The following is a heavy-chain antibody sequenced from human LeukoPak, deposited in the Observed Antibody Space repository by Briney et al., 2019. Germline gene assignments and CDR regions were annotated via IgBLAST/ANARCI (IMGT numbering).Heavy chain of an antibody. J-gene: IGHJ4*02. CDR3: ARGLSLELRTPFDY. CDR2: ISYDGSNK. V-gene: IGHV3-30-3*01. Sequence: PGGSLRLSCAASGFTFSSYAMHWVRQAPGKGLEWVAVISYDGSNKYYADSVKGRFTISRDNSKNTLYLQMNSLRAEDTAVYYCARGLSLELRTPFDYWGQGTLVTVSS. CDR1: GFTFSSYA. D-gene: IGHD1-7*01.